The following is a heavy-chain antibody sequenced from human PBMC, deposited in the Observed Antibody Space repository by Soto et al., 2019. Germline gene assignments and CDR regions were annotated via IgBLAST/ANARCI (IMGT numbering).Heavy chain of an antibody. CDR3: ARGDYYDTSGPFSDAFDI. CDR2: ISSSGSTI. Sequence: PGGSLRLSCAASGFTFSDYYMSWIRQAPGKGLEWVSYISSSGSTIYYADSVKGRFTISRDNAKKSLYLQMNSLRAEDTAVYYCARGDYYDTSGPFSDAFDIWGQGTMVTVSS. J-gene: IGHJ3*02. CDR1: GFTFSDYY. D-gene: IGHD3-22*01. V-gene: IGHV3-11*04.